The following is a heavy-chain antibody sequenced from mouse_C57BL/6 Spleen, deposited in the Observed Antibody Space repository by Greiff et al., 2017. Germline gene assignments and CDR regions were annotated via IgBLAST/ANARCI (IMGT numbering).Heavy chain of an antibody. D-gene: IGHD1-1*01. V-gene: IGHV1-63*01. Sequence: QVQLKQSGAELVRPGTSVKMSCKASGYTFTNYWIGWAKQRPGHGLEWIGDIYPGGGYTNYNEKFKGKATLTADKSSSTAYMQFSSLTSEDSAIYYCARSPNYYGSSYYFDYWGQGTTLTVSS. CDR1: GYTFTNYW. CDR3: ARSPNYYGSSYYFDY. J-gene: IGHJ2*01. CDR2: IYPGGGYT.